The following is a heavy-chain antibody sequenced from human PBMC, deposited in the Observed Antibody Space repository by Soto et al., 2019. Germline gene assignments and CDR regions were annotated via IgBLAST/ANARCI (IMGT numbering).Heavy chain of an antibody. CDR2: IIPIFGTE. V-gene: IGHV1-69*13. Sequence: SVKVSCKASGGTFSSYAISWVRQAPGQGLEWMGGIIPIFGTENYAQKFQGRVTITADESTSTDYMELSSLRSEDTAVYYCATQDQLLSYGMDVWGQGTTVTVS. D-gene: IGHD2-2*01. CDR3: ATQDQLLSYGMDV. CDR1: GGTFSSYA. J-gene: IGHJ6*02.